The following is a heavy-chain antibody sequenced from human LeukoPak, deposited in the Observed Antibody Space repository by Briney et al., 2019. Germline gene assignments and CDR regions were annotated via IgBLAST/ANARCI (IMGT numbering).Heavy chain of an antibody. Sequence: SETLSLTCAVSGYSISSGYYWGWIRQPPGKGLEWIGSIYHSGSTYYNPSLKSRVTISVDTSKNQFSLKLSSVTAADTAVYYCATPSRDGYNKDAFDIWGQGAMVTVSS. CDR3: ATPSRDGYNKDAFDI. CDR1: GYSISSGYY. CDR2: IYHSGST. J-gene: IGHJ3*02. D-gene: IGHD5-24*01. V-gene: IGHV4-38-2*01.